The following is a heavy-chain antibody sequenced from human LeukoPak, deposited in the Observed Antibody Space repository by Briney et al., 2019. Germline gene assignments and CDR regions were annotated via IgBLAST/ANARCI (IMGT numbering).Heavy chain of an antibody. CDR1: GGTFSSYA. D-gene: IGHD6-13*01. J-gene: IGHJ5*02. Sequence: SVKVSCKASGGTFSSYAISWVRQAPGQGLEWMGRIIPILGIANYAQKFQGRVTITVDKSTSTAYMELSSLRSEDTAVYYCARDPEGQQLDDWFDPWGQGTLVTVSS. CDR3: ARDPEGQQLDDWFDP. V-gene: IGHV1-69*04. CDR2: IIPILGIA.